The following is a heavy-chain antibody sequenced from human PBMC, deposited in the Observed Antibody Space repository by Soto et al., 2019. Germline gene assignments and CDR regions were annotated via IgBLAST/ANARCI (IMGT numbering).Heavy chain of an antibody. CDR3: AKDRQYFDWLSLLGN. CDR2: ISGSGGST. Sequence: EVQLLESGGGLVQPGGSLRLSCAASGFTFSSYAMSWVRQAPGKGLEWVSAISGSGGSTYYADSVKGRFTISRDNSKNTLYLQMNSLRADDTAVYYCAKDRQYFDWLSLLGNWGQGTLVTVSS. V-gene: IGHV3-23*01. CDR1: GFTFSSYA. J-gene: IGHJ4*02. D-gene: IGHD3-9*01.